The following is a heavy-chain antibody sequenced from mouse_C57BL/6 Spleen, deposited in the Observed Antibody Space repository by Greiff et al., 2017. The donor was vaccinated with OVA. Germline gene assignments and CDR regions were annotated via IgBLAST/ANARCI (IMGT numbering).Heavy chain of an antibody. V-gene: IGHV3-6*01. CDR2: ISYDGSN. CDR3: AREGYDYEEYYLDY. CDR1: GYSITSGYY. D-gene: IGHD2-4*01. J-gene: IGHJ2*01. Sequence: EVKLQESGPGLVKPSQSLSLTCSVTGYSITSGYYWNWIRQFPGNKLEWMGYISYDGSNNYNPSLKNRISITRDTSKNQFFLKLNSVTTEDTATYYCAREGYDYEEYYLDYWGQGTTLTVSS.